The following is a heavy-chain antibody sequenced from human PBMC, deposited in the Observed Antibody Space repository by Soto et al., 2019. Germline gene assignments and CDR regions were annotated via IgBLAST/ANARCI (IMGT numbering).Heavy chain of an antibody. CDR2: IYWNDDK. Sequence: QITLKESGPTLVKPTQTLTLTCTFSGFSLSTSGVGVGWVRQPPGKALEWLALIYWNDDKRYSPSLNSRLTITKDTSKNQVVLTMTNMDTVDTATYYCAYMTAVTTGFDYWGQGTLVSVSS. J-gene: IGHJ4*02. V-gene: IGHV2-5*01. D-gene: IGHD4-17*01. CDR1: GFSLSTSGVG. CDR3: AYMTAVTTGFDY.